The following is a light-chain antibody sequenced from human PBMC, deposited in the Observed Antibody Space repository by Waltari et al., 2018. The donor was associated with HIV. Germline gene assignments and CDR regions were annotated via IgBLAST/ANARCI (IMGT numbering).Light chain of an antibody. Sequence: QSALTQPPSASGSPGQSVTISCAGTSSDIGLYNFVSWYQHHPGKAPKLMISEVSRRPSGFPDRFSGSKSGNTASLTVSGLQAEDEAAYYCFSYAGNNYLLFGGGTKLTVL. J-gene: IGLJ2*01. CDR2: EVS. V-gene: IGLV2-8*01. CDR1: SSDIGLYNF. CDR3: FSYAGNNYLL.